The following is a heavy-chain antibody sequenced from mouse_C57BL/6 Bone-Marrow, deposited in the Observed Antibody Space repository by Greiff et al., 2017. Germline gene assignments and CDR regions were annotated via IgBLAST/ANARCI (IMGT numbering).Heavy chain of an antibody. CDR3: ALITTVVATADV. CDR1: GYTFTSYW. Sequence: QVQLQQPGAELVKPGASVKLSCTASGYTFTSYWMHWVKQRPGRGLEWIGRIDPNSGGTKYNEKFKSKATLTVDKPSSTDYMQLRSLTCEDSAVYYCALITTVVATADVWGTGTTVTVSS. V-gene: IGHV1-72*01. J-gene: IGHJ1*03. CDR2: IDPNSGGT. D-gene: IGHD1-1*01.